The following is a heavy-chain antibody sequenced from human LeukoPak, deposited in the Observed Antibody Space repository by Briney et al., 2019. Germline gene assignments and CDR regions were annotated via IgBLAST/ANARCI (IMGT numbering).Heavy chain of an antibody. CDR2: INPSGGST. Sequence: GASVKVSCKASGYTFTSYYMHWVRQAPGQGLEWMGIINPSGGSTSYAQKFQGRVTMTRDTSTSTVYMELSGLRSEDTAVYYCARGDFWSGYHQNWFDPWGQGTLVTVSS. V-gene: IGHV1-46*01. D-gene: IGHD3-3*01. CDR1: GYTFTSYY. CDR3: ARGDFWSGYHQNWFDP. J-gene: IGHJ5*02.